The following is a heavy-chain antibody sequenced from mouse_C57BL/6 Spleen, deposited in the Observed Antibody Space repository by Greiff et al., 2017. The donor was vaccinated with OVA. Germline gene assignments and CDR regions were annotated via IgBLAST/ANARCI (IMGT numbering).Heavy chain of an antibody. Sequence: QVHVKQSGAELVKPGASVKLSCKASGYTFTEYTIHWVKQRSGQGLEWIGWFYPGSGSIKYNEKFKDKATLTADKSSSTVYMELSRLTSEDSAVYFCARHEAGSSYDWYFDVWGTGTTVTVSS. CDR3: ARHEAGSSYDWYFDV. CDR2: FYPGSGSI. J-gene: IGHJ1*03. CDR1: GYTFTEYT. D-gene: IGHD1-1*01. V-gene: IGHV1-62-2*01.